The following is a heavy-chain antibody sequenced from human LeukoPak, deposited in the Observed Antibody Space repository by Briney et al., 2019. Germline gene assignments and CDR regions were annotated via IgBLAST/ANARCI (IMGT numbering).Heavy chain of an antibody. CDR2: ISAYNGNT. CDR3: ARDQEYYDYVWGSYRPYYFDY. Sequence: GASVKVSCKASGYTFTSYGISWVRQAPGQGLEWMGWISAYNGNTNYAQKLQGRVTMTTDTSTSTAYMELRSLRSDDTAVYYCARDQEYYDYVWGSYRPYYFDYWGQGLLVTVSS. D-gene: IGHD3-16*02. V-gene: IGHV1-18*01. J-gene: IGHJ4*02. CDR1: GYTFTSYG.